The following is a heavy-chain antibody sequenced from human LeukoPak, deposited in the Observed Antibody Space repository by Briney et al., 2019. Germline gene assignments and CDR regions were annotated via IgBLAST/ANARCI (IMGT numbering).Heavy chain of an antibody. D-gene: IGHD3-22*01. Sequence: GASVKVSCKASGYTFTSYGISWVRQAPGQGLEWMGWISAYNGNTNYAQKLQGRVTMTTDTSTSTAYMELRSLRSDDTAVYYCARDTSYYDSSGYCFVYWGQGTLVTVSS. CDR1: GYTFTSYG. J-gene: IGHJ4*02. V-gene: IGHV1-18*01. CDR2: ISAYNGNT. CDR3: ARDTSYYDSSGYCFVY.